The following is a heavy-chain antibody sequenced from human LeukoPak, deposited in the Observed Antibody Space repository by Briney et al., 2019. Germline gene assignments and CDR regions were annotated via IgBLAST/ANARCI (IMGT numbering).Heavy chain of an antibody. V-gene: IGHV1-69*04. D-gene: IGHD3-10*01. CDR1: GGTFSSYA. CDR3: ARGGALDAFDI. Sequence: SVKVSCKASGGTFSSYAISWVRQAPGQGLEWMGRIIPILGIANYAQKFQGRVTITADKSTSTAYMELSSLRSEDTAVYYCARGGALDAFDIWGQGTMVTVSS. CDR2: IIPILGIA. J-gene: IGHJ3*02.